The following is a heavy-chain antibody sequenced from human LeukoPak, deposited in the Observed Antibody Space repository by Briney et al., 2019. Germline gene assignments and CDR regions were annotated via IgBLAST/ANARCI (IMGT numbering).Heavy chain of an antibody. CDR1: GGSISSSSYY. V-gene: IGHV4-39*07. Sequence: SETLSLTCTVSGGSISSSSYYWGWIRQPPGKGLEWIGSIYYSGSTYYNPSLKSRVTISVDTSKNQFSLKLSSVTAADTAVYYCARAAAYNYENSFDPWGQGTLVTVSS. D-gene: IGHD5-18*01. J-gene: IGHJ5*02. CDR2: IYYSGST. CDR3: ARAAAYNYENSFDP.